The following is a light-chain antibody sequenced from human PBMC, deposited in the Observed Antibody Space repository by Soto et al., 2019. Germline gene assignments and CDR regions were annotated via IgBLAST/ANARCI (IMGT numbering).Light chain of an antibody. V-gene: IGLV1-51*01. J-gene: IGLJ1*01. CDR2: EDN. CDR3: GSWDSSLSAYV. Sequence: QSALTQPPSVSAAPGQKVTISGAGNSTNIGGNSVSWYQQLPGTAPKLLIYEDNKRPSGIPDRFSGSKSGTSATLGLTGFQTGDEADYYCGSWDSSLSAYVFGTGTKGTVL. CDR1: STNIGGNS.